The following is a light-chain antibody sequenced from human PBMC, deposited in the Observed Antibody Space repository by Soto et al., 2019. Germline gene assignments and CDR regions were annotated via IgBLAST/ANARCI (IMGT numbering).Light chain of an antibody. CDR1: QSISSW. CDR3: QQYNSYPGT. Sequence: DIQMTQSPSTLSASVGDRVTITCRASQSISSWLAWYQQKPGKAPKLLIYDPSSLESGVPSRFSGSGSGTEFTLTISSLQPDDFATYYCQQYNSYPGTFGQGTKLEIK. J-gene: IGKJ2*02. V-gene: IGKV1-5*01. CDR2: DPS.